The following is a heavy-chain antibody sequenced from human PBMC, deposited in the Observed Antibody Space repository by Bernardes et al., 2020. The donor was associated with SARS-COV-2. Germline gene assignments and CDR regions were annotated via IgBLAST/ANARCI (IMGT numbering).Heavy chain of an antibody. CDR3: AGGQGLNYYYGIDV. Sequence: GGSLRLSCAASGFTFSSYAMHWVRQAPGKGLEWVAVISYDGSNKYYSDSVKGRFTISRDNSKNTLYLQMNSLRAEDTAVYYCAGGQGLNYYYGIDVWG. J-gene: IGHJ6*02. V-gene: IGHV3-30-3*01. CDR2: ISYDGSNK. CDR1: GFTFSSYA. D-gene: IGHD6-19*01.